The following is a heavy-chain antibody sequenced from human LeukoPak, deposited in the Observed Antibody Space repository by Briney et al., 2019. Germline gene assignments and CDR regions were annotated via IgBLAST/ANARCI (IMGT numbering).Heavy chain of an antibody. J-gene: IGHJ6*03. V-gene: IGHV3-23*01. CDR3: AKRGYSSGYHHSYYYYYMDV. D-gene: IGHD3-22*01. Sequence: PGGSLRLSCAVSGFTFSDYAMSWVRQAPGKGLEWVSAISGSGGSTYYADSVKGRFTISRDNSKNTLYLQMNSLRAEDTAVYYCAKRGYSSGYHHSYYYYYMDVWGKGTTVTVSS. CDR1: GFTFSDYA. CDR2: ISGSGGST.